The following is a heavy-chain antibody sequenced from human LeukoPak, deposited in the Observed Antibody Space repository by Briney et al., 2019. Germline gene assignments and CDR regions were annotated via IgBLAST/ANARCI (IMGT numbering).Heavy chain of an antibody. V-gene: IGHV4-59*01. CDR1: GGPLSSSY. CDR2: IYYSGST. D-gene: IGHD6-6*01. Sequence: SETLSLTCTVSGGPLSSSYWSWIRQPPGKGLEWIGYIYYSGSTNYNPSLKSRVTISVDTSKNQFSLKLSSVTAADTAVYYCARASESSIGAFDIWGQGTMVTVSS. CDR3: ARASESSIGAFDI. J-gene: IGHJ3*02.